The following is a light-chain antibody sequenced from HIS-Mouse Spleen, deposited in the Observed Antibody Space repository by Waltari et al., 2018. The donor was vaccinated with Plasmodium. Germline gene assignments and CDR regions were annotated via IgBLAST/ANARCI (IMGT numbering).Light chain of an antibody. V-gene: IGKV1-6*01. CDR2: AAS. CDR3: LQDYNYPYT. J-gene: IGKJ2*01. CDR1: QGIRND. Sequence: AIQMTQSPSSLSASVGDRVTITCRASQGIRNDLGWYQQKPGKATKLLISAASSLQSGVPSRFSGSGSCTDFTLTISSLQPEDFATYYCLQDYNYPYTFGHGTKLEIK.